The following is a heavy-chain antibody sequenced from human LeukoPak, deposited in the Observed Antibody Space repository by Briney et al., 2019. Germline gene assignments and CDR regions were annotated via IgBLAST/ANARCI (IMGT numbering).Heavy chain of an antibody. D-gene: IGHD3-16*01. CDR1: GGSISSNGYY. CDR2: FYYTGST. CDR3: ARGEQDLDY. V-gene: IGHV4-39*01. Sequence: SETLSLTCTVSGGSISSNGYYWGWIRQPPGKGLEWIGSFYYTGSTFYSPSLKSRVTISVDTSKNQFSLKLTSVTAADTAMYYCARGEQDLDYWGQGTLVTVSS. J-gene: IGHJ4*02.